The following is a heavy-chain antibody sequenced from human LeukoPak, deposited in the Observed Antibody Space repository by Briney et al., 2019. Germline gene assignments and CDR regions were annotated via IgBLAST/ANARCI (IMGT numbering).Heavy chain of an antibody. J-gene: IGHJ6*02. CDR2: ISAYNGNT. V-gene: IGHV1-18*01. CDR1: GYTFTSYG. CDR3: ARAGYYDSSGFGAYYYYGMDV. Sequence: ASVKVSCKASGYTFTSYGTSWVRQAPGQGLEWMGWISAYNGNTNYAQKLQGRVTMTTDTSTSTAYMELRSLRSDDTAVYYCARAGYYDSSGFGAYYYYGMDVWGQGTTVTVSS. D-gene: IGHD3-22*01.